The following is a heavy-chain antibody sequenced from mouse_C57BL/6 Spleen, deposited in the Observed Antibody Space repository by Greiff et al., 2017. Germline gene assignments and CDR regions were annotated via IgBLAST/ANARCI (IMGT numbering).Heavy chain of an antibody. CDR1: GYTFTSYW. CDR3: ARGGSSGYPFAY. CDR2: IYPSDSET. J-gene: IGHJ3*01. V-gene: IGHV1-61*01. D-gene: IGHD3-2*02. Sequence: VQLQQPGAELVRPGSSVKLSCKASGYTFTSYWMDWVKQRPGQGLEWIGNIYPSDSETHYNQKFKDKATLTVDKSSSTAYMQLSSLTSEDSAVYYCARGGSSGYPFAYWGQGTLVTVSA.